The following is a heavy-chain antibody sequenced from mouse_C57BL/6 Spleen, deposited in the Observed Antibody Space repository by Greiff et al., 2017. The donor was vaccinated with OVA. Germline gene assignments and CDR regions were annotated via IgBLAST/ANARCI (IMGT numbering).Heavy chain of an antibody. CDR1: GYTFTSYW. J-gene: IGHJ2*01. Sequence: QVQLQQPGAELVKPGASVKLSCKASGYTFTSYWMQWVKQRPGQGLEWIGEIDPSDSYTNYNQKFKGKATLTVDTSSSTAYMQLSSLTSEDSAVYYCARGGPDYWGQGTTLTVSS. V-gene: IGHV1-50*01. CDR2: IDPSDSYT. CDR3: ARGGPDY.